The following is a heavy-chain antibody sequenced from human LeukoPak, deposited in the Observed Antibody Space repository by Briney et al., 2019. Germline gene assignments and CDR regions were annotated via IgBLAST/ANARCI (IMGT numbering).Heavy chain of an antibody. CDR1: GFTVSSNY. J-gene: IGHJ6*02. D-gene: IGHD3-16*01. CDR3: ASPRGRDYYYGMDV. CDR2: IYSGGST. V-gene: IGHV3-53*01. Sequence: GVSLRLSCAASGFTVSSNYMSWVRQAPGKGLEWVSVIYSGGSTYYADSVKGRFTISRDNSKNTLYLQMNSLRAEDTAVYYCASPRGRDYYYGMDVWGQGTTVTVSS.